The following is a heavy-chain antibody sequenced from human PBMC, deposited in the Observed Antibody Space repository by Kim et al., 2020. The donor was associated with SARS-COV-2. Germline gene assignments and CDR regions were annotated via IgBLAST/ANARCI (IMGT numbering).Heavy chain of an antibody. Sequence: GESLKISCKGSGYSFTSYWIGWVRQMPGKGLEWMGIIYPGDSDTRYSPSLQGQVTISADKSISTAYLQWSSLKASDTAMYYCAREMLTVDYYGSGSYYNEYYFDYWGQGTLVTVSS. CDR1: GYSFTSYW. CDR3: AREMLTVDYYGSGSYYNEYYFDY. V-gene: IGHV5-51*01. D-gene: IGHD3-10*01. J-gene: IGHJ4*02. CDR2: IYPGDSDT.